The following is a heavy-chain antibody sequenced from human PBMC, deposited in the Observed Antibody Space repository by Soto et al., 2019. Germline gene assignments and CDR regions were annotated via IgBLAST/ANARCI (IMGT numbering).Heavy chain of an antibody. J-gene: IGHJ4*02. Sequence: EVPLVESGGGLVQPGGSLRLSCAASGVTVSSNYMSWVRQAPGKGLEWVSVIYSGGSTYYADSVKGRFTISRDNSKTTLYLQMNSLRAEDTAVYYGARHGYNYGGGYFDYWGQGTLVTVSS. V-gene: IGHV3-66*04. CDR2: IYSGGST. CDR3: ARHGYNYGGGYFDY. CDR1: GVTVSSNY. D-gene: IGHD5-18*01.